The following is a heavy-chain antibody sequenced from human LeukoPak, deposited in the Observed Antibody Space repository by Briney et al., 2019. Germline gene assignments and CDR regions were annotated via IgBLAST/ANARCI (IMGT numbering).Heavy chain of an antibody. CDR2: ISYDGSNK. D-gene: IGHD3-9*01. V-gene: IGHV3-30*03. CDR3: ARLPIPGYFDSYYYGIDV. CDR1: GFTLSDHY. J-gene: IGHJ6*02. Sequence: GGSLRLSCAASGFTLSDHYMDWVRQAPGKGLEWVAVISYDGSNKYYADSVKGRFTISRDNSKNTLYLQMNRLRAEDTAMYYCARLPIPGYFDSYYYGIDVWGQGTTVTVSS.